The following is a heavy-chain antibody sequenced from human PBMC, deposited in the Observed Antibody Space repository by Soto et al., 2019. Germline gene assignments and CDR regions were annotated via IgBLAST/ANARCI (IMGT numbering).Heavy chain of an antibody. D-gene: IGHD6-13*01. CDR1: GYTFNSYG. J-gene: IGHJ6*02. CDR2: ISAYNGNT. V-gene: IGHV1-18*01. CDR3: ARQYSSSWDRLDYHGMDV. Sequence: ASVKVSCKASGYTFNSYGISWVRQAPGQGLEWMGWISAYNGNTNYAQKLQGRVTMTTDTSTSTAYMELRSLRSDDTAVYYCARQYSSSWDRLDYHGMDVWGQGTTVTVSS.